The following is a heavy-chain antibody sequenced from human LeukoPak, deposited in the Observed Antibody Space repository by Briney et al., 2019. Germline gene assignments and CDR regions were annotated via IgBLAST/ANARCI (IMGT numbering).Heavy chain of an antibody. CDR1: GYILTGYY. D-gene: IGHD4-23*01. Sequence: ASVKVSCKASGYILTGYYIHWVRQAPGQGLEWMGWINPNSGATSYAQKFQGRVTMTRDTSISTAYMELRRLKSDDTAVYYCARASPWNYGDNSDFDYWGQGTQVTVSS. CDR2: INPNSGAT. J-gene: IGHJ4*02. CDR3: ARASPWNYGDNSDFDY. V-gene: IGHV1-2*02.